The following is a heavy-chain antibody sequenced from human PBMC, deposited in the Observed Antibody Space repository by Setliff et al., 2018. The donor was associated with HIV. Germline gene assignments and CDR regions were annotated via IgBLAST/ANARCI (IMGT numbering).Heavy chain of an antibody. J-gene: IGHJ3*02. Sequence: PGGSLRLSCAASGFTFSNAWMSWVRQAPGKGLEWVGRIKSKTDGGTTDYAAPVKGRFTISRDDSKNTLYLQMNSLKTEDTAVYYCTSRGWQLRGAFDIWGQGTMVTVS. D-gene: IGHD2-15*01. CDR2: IKSKTDGGTT. CDR1: GFTFSNAW. CDR3: TSRGWQLRGAFDI. V-gene: IGHV3-15*01.